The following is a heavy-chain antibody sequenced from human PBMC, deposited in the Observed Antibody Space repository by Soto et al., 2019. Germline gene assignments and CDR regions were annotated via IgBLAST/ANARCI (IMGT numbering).Heavy chain of an antibody. CDR2: ISSSSSYT. CDR3: ARSPSSLLWFGELSPLDY. CDR1: GFTFSDYY. Sequence: PGGSLRLSCAASGFTFSDYYMSWIRQAPGKGLEWVSYISSSSSYTNYADSVKGRFTISRDNAKNSLYLQMNSLRAEDTAVYYCARSPSSLLWFGELSPLDYWGQGTLVTVSS. J-gene: IGHJ4*02. V-gene: IGHV3-11*06. D-gene: IGHD3-10*01.